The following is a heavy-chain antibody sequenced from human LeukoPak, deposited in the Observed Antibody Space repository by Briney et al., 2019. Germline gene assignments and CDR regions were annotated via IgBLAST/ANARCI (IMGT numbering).Heavy chain of an antibody. CDR1: GSSITSSTW. V-gene: IGHV4-4*02. Sequence: PSQTRSLTCAVSGSSITSSTWWTWVRQPPGKGLEWIGEIFYSGSTNSNPSLKSRLTMSVDASKHEFSLKLTSVTAADTAIYYCASGGLVSRYLDHWGQGTLVTVSP. J-gene: IGHJ4*02. CDR3: ASGGLVSRYLDH. CDR2: IFYSGST. D-gene: IGHD3-9*01.